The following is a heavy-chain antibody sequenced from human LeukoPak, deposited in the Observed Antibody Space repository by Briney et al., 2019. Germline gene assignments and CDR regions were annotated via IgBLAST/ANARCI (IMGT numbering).Heavy chain of an antibody. V-gene: IGHV1-24*01. Sequence: ASVKVSCKVSGYTLTELSMHWVRQAPGKGLEWMGGFDPEDGETIYAQKFQGRVTMTEDTSTDTAYMELSSLRSEDTAVYYCATSLDRPDILFPYYGMDVWGQGTTVTVSS. J-gene: IGHJ6*02. CDR2: FDPEDGET. CDR1: GYTLTELS. CDR3: ATSLDRPDILFPYYGMDV. D-gene: IGHD3-9*01.